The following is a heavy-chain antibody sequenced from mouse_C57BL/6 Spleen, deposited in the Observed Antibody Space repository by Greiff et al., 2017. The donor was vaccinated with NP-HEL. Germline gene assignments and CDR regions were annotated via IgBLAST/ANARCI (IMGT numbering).Heavy chain of an antibody. J-gene: IGHJ4*01. V-gene: IGHV1-82*01. CDR1: GYAFSSSW. CDR2: IYPGDGDT. Sequence: VKLVESGPELVKPGASVKISCKASGYAFSSSWMNWVKQRPGKGLEWIGRIYPGDGDTNYNGKFKGKATLTADKSSSTAYMQLSSLTSEDSAVYFCANALYYAMGYWGQGTSVTVSS. CDR3: ANALYYAMGY.